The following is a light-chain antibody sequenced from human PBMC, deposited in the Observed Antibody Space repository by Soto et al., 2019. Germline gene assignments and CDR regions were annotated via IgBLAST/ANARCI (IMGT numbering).Light chain of an antibody. V-gene: IGLV2-14*01. CDR3: WSYTSRSTNV. J-gene: IGLJ1*01. CDR1: SSDIGGYNF. CDR2: EIN. Sequence: QSALTQPASVSGSPGQSITISCTGTSSDIGGYNFVSWYQHLPGKAPQLMIFEINKRPSGVSNRFSGSKSGNTASLTISGLQPEDEAGYYCWSYTSRSTNVFGTGTKLTVL.